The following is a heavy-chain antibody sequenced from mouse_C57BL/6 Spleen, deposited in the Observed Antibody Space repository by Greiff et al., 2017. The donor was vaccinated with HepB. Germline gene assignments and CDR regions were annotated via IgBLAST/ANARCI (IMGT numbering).Heavy chain of an antibody. CDR1: GYAFSSSW. D-gene: IGHD2-3*01. Sequence: VKLMESGPELVKPGASVKISCKASGYAFSSSWMNWVKQRPGKGLEWIGRIYPGDGDTNYNGKFKGKATLTADKSSSTAYMQLSSLTSEDSAVYFCARVGWLLRGFDYWGQGTTLTVSS. V-gene: IGHV1-82*01. J-gene: IGHJ2*01. CDR3: ARVGWLLRGFDY. CDR2: IYPGDGDT.